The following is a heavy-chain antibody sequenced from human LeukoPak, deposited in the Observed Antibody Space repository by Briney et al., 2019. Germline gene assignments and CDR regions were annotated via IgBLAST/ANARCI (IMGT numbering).Heavy chain of an antibody. Sequence: SETLSLTCTVSGGSISSSSYYWGWIRQPPGKGLEWIGSIYYSGSTYYNPSLKSRVTISVDTSKNQLSLKLSSVTAADTAVYYCASYVLRFLEWLLYFDYWGQGTLVTVSS. CDR3: ASYVLRFLEWLLYFDY. J-gene: IGHJ4*02. CDR2: IYYSGST. V-gene: IGHV4-39*01. CDR1: GGSISSSSYY. D-gene: IGHD3-3*01.